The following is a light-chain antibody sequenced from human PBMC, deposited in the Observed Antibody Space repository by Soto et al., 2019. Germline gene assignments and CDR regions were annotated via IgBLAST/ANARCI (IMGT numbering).Light chain of an antibody. J-gene: IGLJ1*01. CDR2: DVS. CDR1: SSDVGGYNY. CDR3: CSYTTSNTRQIV. V-gene: IGLV2-14*01. Sequence: QSVLTQPASVSGSPGLSITMSCTGTSSDVGGYNYVSWYQQHPGKAPKFMIYDVSNRPSGVSNRFSGSKSGNTASLTISGLQAEDEADYYCCSYTTSNTRQIVFVTVTKVTV.